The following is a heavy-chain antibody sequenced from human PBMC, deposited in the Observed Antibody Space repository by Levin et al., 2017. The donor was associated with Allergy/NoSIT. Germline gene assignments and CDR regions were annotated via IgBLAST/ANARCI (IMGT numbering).Heavy chain of an antibody. Sequence: GGSLRLSCKGSGYSFTNYWISWVRQMPGKGLEWMGRIDPSDSYTNYSPSFRGHVTISADQSITTAYLQWSSLKASDTAMYYCARLSLNYYAGTYYNAVDVWGTGTTVTVSS. J-gene: IGHJ6*04. V-gene: IGHV5-10-1*01. CDR2: IDPSDSYT. CDR3: ARLSLNYYAGTYYNAVDV. D-gene: IGHD3-10*01. CDR1: GYSFTNYW.